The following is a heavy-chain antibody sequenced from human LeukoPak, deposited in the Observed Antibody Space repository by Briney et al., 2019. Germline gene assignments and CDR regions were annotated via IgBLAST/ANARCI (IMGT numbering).Heavy chain of an antibody. V-gene: IGHV3-74*01. J-gene: IGHJ6*02. CDR2: NNSDGSRT. Sequence: GGSLRLSCEASGFTFSSYWMHWVRQAPGRGRVWVAGNNSDGSRTSYADSVKGRFTISRDNAKNTLYLQMNSLRAEDTAVYYCARGHYYGMDVWGQGPTVTVSS. CDR3: ARGHYYGMDV. CDR1: GFTFSSYW.